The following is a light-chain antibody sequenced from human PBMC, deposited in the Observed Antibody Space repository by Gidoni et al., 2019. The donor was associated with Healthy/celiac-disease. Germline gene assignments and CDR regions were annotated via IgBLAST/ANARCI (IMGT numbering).Light chain of an antibody. CDR3: QEYNSWHT. Sequence: NQMTQSPSTLSASVGDRVTITCRASQSISSWLAWYQQKPGKAPKRLIYKASSLESGVPSRFSGSGSGTEFTLTISSLQPDDFATYYCQEYNSWHTFGQGTKLEIK. V-gene: IGKV1-5*03. CDR1: QSISSW. CDR2: KAS. J-gene: IGKJ2*01.